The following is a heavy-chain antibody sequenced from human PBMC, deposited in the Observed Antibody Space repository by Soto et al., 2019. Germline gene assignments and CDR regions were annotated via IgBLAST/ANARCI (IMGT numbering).Heavy chain of an antibody. CDR3: ARVGLDDFWGPGDV. CDR1: GYTFTSYD. Sequence: QVQLVQSGAEVKKPGASVKVSCKASGYTFTSYDINWVRQATGQGLERMGWMNPNSGNTGYAQKFQGRVTMTRNTSISTAYMELSSVRSEDTAVYYCARVGLDDFWGPGDVWGQGTTVTVSS. D-gene: IGHD3-3*01. V-gene: IGHV1-8*01. CDR2: MNPNSGNT. J-gene: IGHJ6*02.